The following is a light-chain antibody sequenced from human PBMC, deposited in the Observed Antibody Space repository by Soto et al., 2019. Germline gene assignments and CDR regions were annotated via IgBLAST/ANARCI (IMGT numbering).Light chain of an antibody. CDR2: DAS. J-gene: IGKJ1*01. V-gene: IGKV3-15*01. CDR1: QSLRSS. Sequence: ETLMTQSPDTLSVSLLEIGTLAFMASQSLRSSLAWYQQKPGQAPRLLIYDASTRATGIPARFSGSGSGTDFTLTISGLQSEDFAVYYCQQYSNWPQTFGQGTKVDIK. CDR3: QQYSNWPQT.